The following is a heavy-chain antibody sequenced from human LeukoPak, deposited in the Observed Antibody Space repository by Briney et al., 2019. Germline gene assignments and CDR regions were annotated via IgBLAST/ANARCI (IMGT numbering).Heavy chain of an antibody. CDR3: ARGPNKSDGGNSGSAWFDP. Sequence: ASVKVSCKASGYTFTTYDINWVRQATGQGLEWMGWMNPNSGNTGYAQKFQGRVTMTRNTSTSTAYMELSSLRSEDTAVYYCARGPNKSDGGNSGSAWFDPWGQGTLVTVSS. D-gene: IGHD4-23*01. V-gene: IGHV1-8*01. J-gene: IGHJ5*02. CDR1: GYTFTTYD. CDR2: MNPNSGNT.